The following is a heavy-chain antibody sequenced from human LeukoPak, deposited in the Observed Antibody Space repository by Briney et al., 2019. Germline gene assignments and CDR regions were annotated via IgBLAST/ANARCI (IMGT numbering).Heavy chain of an antibody. CDR1: GYSFTSYW. Sequence: GESLKISCKGSGYSFTSYWIGWVRLMPGKGLEWMGIIYPGDSDTRYSPSFQGQVTISADKSISTAYLQWSSLKASDTAMYYCASSVTTVTTYKGYYGMDVWGQGTTVTVSS. D-gene: IGHD4-11*01. CDR3: ASSVTTVTTYKGYYGMDV. V-gene: IGHV5-51*01. CDR2: IYPGDSDT. J-gene: IGHJ6*02.